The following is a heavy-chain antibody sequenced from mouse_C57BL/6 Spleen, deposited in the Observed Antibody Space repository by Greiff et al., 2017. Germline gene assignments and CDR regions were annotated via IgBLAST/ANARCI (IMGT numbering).Heavy chain of an antibody. V-gene: IGHV1-53*01. J-gene: IGHJ2*01. Sequence: QVQLQQPGTELVKPGASVKLSCKASGYTFTSYWMHWVKQRPGQGLEWIGNINPSNGGTNYNEKFKSKATLTVDKSSSTAYMQHSSLTSEDAAVYYCSRCLITTVVATDYWGQGTTLTVSS. CDR1: GYTFTSYW. CDR2: INPSNGGT. D-gene: IGHD1-1*01. CDR3: SRCLITTVVATDY.